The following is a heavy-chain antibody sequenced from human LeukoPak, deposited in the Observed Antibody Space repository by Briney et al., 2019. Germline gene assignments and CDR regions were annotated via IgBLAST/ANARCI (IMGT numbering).Heavy chain of an antibody. J-gene: IGHJ4*02. V-gene: IGHV3-23*01. D-gene: IGHD6-13*01. CDR1: GFTFGSYW. CDR3: ARADSSSWYWYFDY. Sequence: PGGSLRLSCAASGFTFGSYWMSWVRQAPGKGLEWVSAISGSGGSTYYADSVKGRFTISRDNSKNTLYLQMNSLRAEDTAVYYCARADSSSWYWYFDYWGQGTLVTVSS. CDR2: ISGSGGST.